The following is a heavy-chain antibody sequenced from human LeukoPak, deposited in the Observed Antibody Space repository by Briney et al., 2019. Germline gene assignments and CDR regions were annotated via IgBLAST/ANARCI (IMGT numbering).Heavy chain of an antibody. CDR3: AKDIYFRGGYYDAFDI. CDR1: GFTFEDYA. V-gene: IGHV3-9*01. J-gene: IGHJ3*02. D-gene: IGHD3-10*01. Sequence: GGSLRLSCAASGFTFEDYAMHWVRQAPGKGLEWVSGISWNSGSIGYADSVKGRFTISRDNAKNSLYLQMNSLRAEDTALYYCAKDIYFRGGYYDAFDIWGQGTMVTVSS. CDR2: ISWNSGSI.